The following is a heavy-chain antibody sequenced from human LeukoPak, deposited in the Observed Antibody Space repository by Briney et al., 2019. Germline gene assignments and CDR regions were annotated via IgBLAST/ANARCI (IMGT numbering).Heavy chain of an antibody. CDR2: VSSSSSTI. Sequence: GGSLRLSCAASGFTFSTYSMNWVRQAPGKGLEWVSYVSSSSSTIYYADSVKGRFTISRDNAKNSLYLQMNSLRAEDTAVYYCARGSTYYDSSGQVPFDYWGQGTLVTVSS. D-gene: IGHD3-22*01. J-gene: IGHJ4*02. CDR3: ARGSTYYDSSGQVPFDY. V-gene: IGHV3-48*01. CDR1: GFTFSTYS.